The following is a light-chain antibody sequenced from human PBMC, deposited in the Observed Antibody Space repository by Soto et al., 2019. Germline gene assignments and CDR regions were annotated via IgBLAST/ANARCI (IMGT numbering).Light chain of an antibody. CDR2: WAS. J-gene: IGKJ4*01. CDR3: QQYLSTPLT. Sequence: DIVMTQSPDSLAVSLGERATINCKSSQSVLYSSNNRNYLTCYQQKPGQPPKLLIYWASTRESGVPDRFSGSGSGTDFTLTISSLQAEDVAVYYCQQYLSTPLTFGGGTKVEIK. CDR1: QSVLYSSNNRNY. V-gene: IGKV4-1*01.